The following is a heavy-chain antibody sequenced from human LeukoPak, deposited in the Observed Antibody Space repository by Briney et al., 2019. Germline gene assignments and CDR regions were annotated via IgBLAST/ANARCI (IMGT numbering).Heavy chain of an antibody. D-gene: IGHD2-21*01. CDR2: LYYGGNT. CDR1: GDSINSRSYY. V-gene: IGHV4-39*01. J-gene: IGHJ3*02. Sequence: SETLSLTCTVSGDSINSRSYYWVWIRQPPGKGLEWIGNLYYGGNTHYNPSLKSRVTISADTSNNQFSLNLSSVTATDTAVYYCARHTRPAYGGSENAFDIWGQGTMVTVSS. CDR3: ARHTRPAYGGSENAFDI.